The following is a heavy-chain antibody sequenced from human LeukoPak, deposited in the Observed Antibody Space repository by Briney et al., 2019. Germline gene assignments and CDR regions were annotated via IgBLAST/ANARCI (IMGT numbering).Heavy chain of an antibody. D-gene: IGHD6-25*01. CDR3: AKGRGFENYYYYGMDV. J-gene: IGHJ6*02. Sequence: GGSLRLSCAASGSTFDDCAMHWVRQAPGKSLEWVAGISWDSDYIGYADSVKGRFTISRDNAKHSLYLQMNSLRAEDTALYFCAKGRGFENYYYYGMDVWGQGTTVTVSS. CDR2: ISWDSDYI. CDR1: GSTFDDCA. V-gene: IGHV3-9*01.